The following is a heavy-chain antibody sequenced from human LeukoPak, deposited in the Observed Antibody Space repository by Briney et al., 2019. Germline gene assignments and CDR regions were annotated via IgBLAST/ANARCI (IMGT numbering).Heavy chain of an antibody. Sequence: GGSLRLSCAASGFTFNTYTMSWVRQAPGKGLEWVSVIYSGGSTYYADSVKGRFTISRDNSKNTLYLQMNSLRAEDTAVYYCARDVELWGQGTLVTVSP. CDR3: ARDVEL. V-gene: IGHV3-53*01. CDR2: IYSGGST. CDR1: GFTFNTYT. D-gene: IGHD1-7*01. J-gene: IGHJ4*02.